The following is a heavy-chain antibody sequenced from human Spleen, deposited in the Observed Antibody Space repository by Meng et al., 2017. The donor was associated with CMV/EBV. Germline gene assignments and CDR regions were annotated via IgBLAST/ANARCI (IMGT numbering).Heavy chain of an antibody. V-gene: IGHV1-18*01. D-gene: IGHD3-16*01. CDR3: AKDYTPGYDCFDP. CDR1: GYTFSTYG. Sequence: KASGYTFSTYGISWVRQAPGQGLEWMGWIGAYNGDTNYAQKYQGRVTMTTDTSTSTAYMELKSLRSDDTAVYYCAKDYTPGYDCFDPWGQGTLVTVSS. J-gene: IGHJ5*02. CDR2: IGAYNGDT.